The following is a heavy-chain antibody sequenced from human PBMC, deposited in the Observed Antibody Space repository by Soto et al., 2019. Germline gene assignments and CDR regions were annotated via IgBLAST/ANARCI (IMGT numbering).Heavy chain of an antibody. CDR3: AKKYGIAAAGTDEY. Sequence: GGSVRLSCAASGFTFSSYAMSWVRQAPGKGLEWVSAISGSGGSTYYADSVKGRFTISRDNSKNTLYLQMNSLRAEDTAVYYCAKKYGIAAAGTDEYWGQGTLVTVSS. CDR1: GFTFSSYA. CDR2: ISGSGGST. J-gene: IGHJ4*02. D-gene: IGHD6-13*01. V-gene: IGHV3-23*01.